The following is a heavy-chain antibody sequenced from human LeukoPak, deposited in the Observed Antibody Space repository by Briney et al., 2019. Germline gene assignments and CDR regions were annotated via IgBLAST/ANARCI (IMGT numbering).Heavy chain of an antibody. V-gene: IGHV4-4*07. J-gene: IGHJ6*03. CDR3: ARAVDRVVTAKNYYYMDV. CDR2: IYTSGST. D-gene: IGHD2-21*02. Sequence: PSETLSLTCTVSGGSISSYYWSWIRQPAGKGLEWIGRIYTSGSTNYNPSLKSRVTMSVDTSKNQFSLKLSSVTAADTAVYYCARAVDRVVTAKNYYYMDVWGKGTTVTVSS. CDR1: GGSISSYY.